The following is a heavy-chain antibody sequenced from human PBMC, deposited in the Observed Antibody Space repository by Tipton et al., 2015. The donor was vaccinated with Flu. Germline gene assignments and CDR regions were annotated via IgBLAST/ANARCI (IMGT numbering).Heavy chain of an antibody. V-gene: IGHV4-38-2*02. D-gene: IGHD4-11*01. Sequence: LRLSCTVSGDSIASDHYWGWIRQPPGRGLEWIGNIHQTGTNYYNPSFRGRVTFSVDRSKNQFSLRLSSVTAADTAVYFCARRDYSNYVSDPKSWFDPWGRGILVTVSS. J-gene: IGHJ5*02. CDR3: ARRDYSNYVSDPKSWFDP. CDR1: GDSIASDHY. CDR2: IHQTGTN.